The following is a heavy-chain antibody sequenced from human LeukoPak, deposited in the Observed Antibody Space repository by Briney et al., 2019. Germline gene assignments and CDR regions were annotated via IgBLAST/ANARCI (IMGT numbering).Heavy chain of an antibody. V-gene: IGHV4-4*07. Sequence: PSETLSLTCTVSGGSISSYYWSWIRQPAGKGLEWIGRIYTSGSTNYNPSLKSRVTMSVDTSKNQFSLKLSSVTAADTAVYYCARDSYDILTGYTYFDYWGQGTLVTVSS. CDR1: GGSISSYY. CDR3: ARDSYDILTGYTYFDY. D-gene: IGHD3-9*01. J-gene: IGHJ4*02. CDR2: IYTSGST.